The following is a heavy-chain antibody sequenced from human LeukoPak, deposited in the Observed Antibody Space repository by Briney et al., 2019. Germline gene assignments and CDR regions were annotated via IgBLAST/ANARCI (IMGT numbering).Heavy chain of an antibody. J-gene: IGHJ5*02. CDR3: ARGLLYCSGGSCYSRFDP. D-gene: IGHD2-15*01. CDR1: GFTFSSYT. V-gene: IGHV3-48*02. Sequence: PGGSLRLSCVASGFTFSSYTMNWLSQAPGKGLEWVSYISSSGTTIYYADSVKGRFTISRDNAMNSLYLQMNSLRDEDTAVYYCARGLLYCSGGSCYSRFDPWGQGTLVTVSS. CDR2: ISSSGTTI.